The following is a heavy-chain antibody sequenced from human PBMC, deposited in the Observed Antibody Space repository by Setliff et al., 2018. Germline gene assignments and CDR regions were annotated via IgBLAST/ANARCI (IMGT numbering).Heavy chain of an antibody. Sequence: ASVKVSCKASGYTFSDYGITWVRQAPGQGLEWMGWISTYSGKAYYAQKLQDRATMTTDTSTGTAYLELRSLRSDDTAVYYCSRLVRYCTTTSCQRLSGDEYWGQGTLVTVSS. CDR1: GYTFSDYG. D-gene: IGHD2-2*01. CDR3: SRLVRYCTTTSCQRLSGDEY. V-gene: IGHV1-18*01. CDR2: ISTYSGKA. J-gene: IGHJ4*02.